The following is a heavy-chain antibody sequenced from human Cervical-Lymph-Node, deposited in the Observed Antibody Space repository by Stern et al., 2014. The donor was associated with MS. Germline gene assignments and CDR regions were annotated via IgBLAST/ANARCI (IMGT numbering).Heavy chain of an antibody. CDR1: GFSFSAYF. J-gene: IGHJ3*01. V-gene: IGHV1-46*01. D-gene: IGHD3-22*01. Sequence: QVQLVQSGAEVKKPGASVKVSCKAFGFSFSAYFFHWVRQAPGQGLEWMGIIKPSGGSTKYADKLQGRVTMTRDTSTRTLYMEMSSLRSEDTAVYYCAREGSEHFDNSGFSRLDAFDVWGQGTMVTVSS. CDR2: IKPSGGST. CDR3: AREGSEHFDNSGFSRLDAFDV.